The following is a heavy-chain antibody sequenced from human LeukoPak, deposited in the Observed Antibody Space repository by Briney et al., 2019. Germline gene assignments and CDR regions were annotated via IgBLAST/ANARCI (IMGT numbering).Heavy chain of an antibody. CDR3: AGGYSYGPYGMDV. J-gene: IGHJ6*04. V-gene: IGHV1-58*01. D-gene: IGHD5-18*01. CDR1: GFTFTSSA. CDR2: IVVGSGNT. Sequence: GTSVKVSCKASGFTFTSSAVQWVRQARGQRLEWIGWIVVGSGNTNYAQKFQERVTITRDMSTSTAYMELSSLRSEDTAVYYCAGGYSYGPYGMDVWGKGTTVTVSS.